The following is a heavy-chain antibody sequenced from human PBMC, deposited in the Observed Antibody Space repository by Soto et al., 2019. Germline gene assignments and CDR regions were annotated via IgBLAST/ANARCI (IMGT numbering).Heavy chain of an antibody. Sequence: QITLKESGPTLVKPTQTLTLTCTFSGFSLSTSGVGVGWIRQPPGKALEWLALIYWDDDKRHSPSLKIRLTIAKDTSKNQVVLTMINMDPVDTATYYCTHRQTYCGGNCYSGFDYWGQGTLVTVSS. CDR2: IYWDDDK. CDR3: THRQTYCGGNCYSGFDY. J-gene: IGHJ4*02. D-gene: IGHD2-21*02. V-gene: IGHV2-5*02. CDR1: GFSLSTSGVG.